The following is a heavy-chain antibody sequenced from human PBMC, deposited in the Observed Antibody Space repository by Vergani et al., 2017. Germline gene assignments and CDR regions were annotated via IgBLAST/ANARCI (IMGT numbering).Heavy chain of an antibody. CDR2: IYNDGNT. J-gene: IGHJ4*02. CDR3: AREDGWNLIDY. V-gene: IGHV3-53*01. D-gene: IGHD1-1*01. CDR1: GFTVSSNY. Sequence: EVQLVESGGGLIQPGGSLRLSCAASGFTVSSNYMTWVRQAPGKGVEWVSVIYNDGNTYYADSVKGRFTISRDNSKNTLYLQMNSLRAEDTAVYYCAREDGWNLIDYWGQGTLVTVSS.